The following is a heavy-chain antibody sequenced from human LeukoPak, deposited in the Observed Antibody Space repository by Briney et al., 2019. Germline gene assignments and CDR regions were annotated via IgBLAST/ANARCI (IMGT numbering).Heavy chain of an antibody. Sequence: PGGSLRLSCAASGFTFSSYGMHWVRQAPGKGLEWVAVISYDGSNKYHADSVKGRFTISRDNSKNTLYLQMNSLRAEDTAVYYCAKDLVIDPPGYWGQGTLVTVSS. CDR3: AKDLVIDPPGY. V-gene: IGHV3-30*18. D-gene: IGHD3-22*01. J-gene: IGHJ4*02. CDR2: ISYDGSNK. CDR1: GFTFSSYG.